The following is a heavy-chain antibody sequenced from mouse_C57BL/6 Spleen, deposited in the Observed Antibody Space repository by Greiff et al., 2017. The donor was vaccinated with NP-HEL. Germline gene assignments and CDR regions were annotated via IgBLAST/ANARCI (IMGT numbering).Heavy chain of an antibody. J-gene: IGHJ3*01. D-gene: IGHD2-2*01. Sequence: LVKPGASVKISCKASGYSFTDYNMNWVKQSNGKSLEWIGVINPNYGTTSYNQKFKGKATLTVDQSSSTAYMQLNSLTSEDSAVYYCARSAGYYGYDAFAYWGQGTLVTVSA. CDR1: GYSFTDYN. CDR2: INPNYGTT. V-gene: IGHV1-39*01. CDR3: ARSAGYYGYDAFAY.